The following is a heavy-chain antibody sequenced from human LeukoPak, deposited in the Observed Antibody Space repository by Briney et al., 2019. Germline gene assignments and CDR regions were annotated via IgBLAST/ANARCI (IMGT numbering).Heavy chain of an antibody. J-gene: IGHJ4*02. Sequence: AETVSLTCSVSGDSMSTYHWNWLREPPGKGLEWVGYMQSSGNRKYNPSLRSRVTMFVDTSKNQVALILSSVTAADTAVYYCARDKRHSYGRYFDHWGQGALVTVSS. CDR3: ARDKRHSYGRYFDH. CDR2: MQSSGNR. CDR1: GDSMSTYH. V-gene: IGHV4-59*01. D-gene: IGHD5-18*01.